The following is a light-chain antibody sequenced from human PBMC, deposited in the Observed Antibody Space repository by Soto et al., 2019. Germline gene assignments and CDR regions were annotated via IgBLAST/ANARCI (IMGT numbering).Light chain of an antibody. J-gene: IGKJ3*01. V-gene: IGKV3-15*01. CDR3: QQYDNWPIFT. CDR2: DAS. CDR1: QSVSNN. Sequence: VVMTQSPATLSVSPVDSATLSCRASQSVSNNLPWYQQTPGQAPRLLLYDASTSATGIPARFSGSGSGTEFTLTTSRLQAEDFAGYYCQQYDNWPIFTFGLGTKVAIK.